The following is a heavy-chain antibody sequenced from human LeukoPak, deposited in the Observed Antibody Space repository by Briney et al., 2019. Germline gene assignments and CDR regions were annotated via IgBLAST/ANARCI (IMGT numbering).Heavy chain of an antibody. J-gene: IGHJ4*02. CDR1: GGSISSGGYY. CDR2: IYYSGST. Sequence: SETLSLTCTVSGGSISSGGYYWSWIRQHPGKGLEWIGYIYYSGSTYYNPSLKSRVTISVDTSKNQFSLELSSVTAADTAVYYCARDSTVYGDYIFWGQGTLVTVSS. D-gene: IGHD4-17*01. V-gene: IGHV4-31*03. CDR3: ARDSTVYGDYIF.